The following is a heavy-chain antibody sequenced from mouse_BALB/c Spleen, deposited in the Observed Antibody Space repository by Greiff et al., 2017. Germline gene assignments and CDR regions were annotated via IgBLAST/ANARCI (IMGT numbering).Heavy chain of an antibody. J-gene: IGHJ4*01. CDR2: ISSGGSYT. CDR1: GFTFSSYA. CDR3: ARQSRYAMGY. Sequence: EVKLVESGGGLVKPGGSLKLSCAASGFTFSSYAMSWVRQTPEKRLEWVATISSGGSYTYYPDSVKGRFTISRDNAKNTLYLQMSSLRSEDTAMYYCARQSRYAMGYWGQGNSDTASS. V-gene: IGHV5-9-3*01.